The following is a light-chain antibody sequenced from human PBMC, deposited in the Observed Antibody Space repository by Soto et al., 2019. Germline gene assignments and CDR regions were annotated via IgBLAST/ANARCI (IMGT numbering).Light chain of an antibody. V-gene: IGLV2-14*01. Sequence: QSALAQPASVSGSPGQSITISYTGTSSDVGGYNYVSWYQQHPGKAPKLMIYEVSNRPSGVSNRFSGSKSGNTASLTISGLQAEDEADYYCSSYTSSSTPHVFGTGTKVTAL. CDR3: SSYTSSSTPHV. CDR1: SSDVGGYNY. J-gene: IGLJ1*01. CDR2: EVS.